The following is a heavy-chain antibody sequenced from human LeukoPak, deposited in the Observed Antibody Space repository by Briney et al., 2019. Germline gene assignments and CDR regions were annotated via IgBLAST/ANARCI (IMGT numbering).Heavy chain of an antibody. Sequence: SETLSLTCTVSGGSIRNYYWNWIRQPPGQGLEWIGYIYDSGSTNYNPSLKSRVTISVDMSKNQFSLKLSSVTAADTAVYYCARDYAGSSSWNWFDPGGQGTLGTVS. D-gene: IGHD6-13*01. CDR2: IYDSGST. CDR1: GGSIRNYY. CDR3: ARDYAGSSSWNWFDP. J-gene: IGHJ5*02. V-gene: IGHV4-59*01.